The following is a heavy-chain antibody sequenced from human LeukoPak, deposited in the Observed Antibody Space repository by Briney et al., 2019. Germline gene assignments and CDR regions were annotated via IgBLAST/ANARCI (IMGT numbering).Heavy chain of an antibody. CDR2: ISWNSGSI. Sequence: GGSLRLSCAASGFTFDDYAMHWVRQAPGKGLEWVSGISWNSGSIGYADSVKGRFTISRDNAKNSLYLQMNSLRAEDTALYYCAKDMAGGSCYYPDYWGQGTLVTVSS. J-gene: IGHJ4*02. V-gene: IGHV3-9*01. CDR1: GFTFDDYA. CDR3: AKDMAGGSCYYPDY. D-gene: IGHD3-3*01.